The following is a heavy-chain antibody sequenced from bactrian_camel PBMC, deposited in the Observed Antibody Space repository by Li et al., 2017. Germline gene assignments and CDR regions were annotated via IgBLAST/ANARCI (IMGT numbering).Heavy chain of an antibody. D-gene: IGHD2*01. Sequence: HVQLVESGGGSVQAGGSLRLSCAVSGRGDSNYCMGWFRQAPGKEREGIATINTRGGSEFYADSVKGRFTVSKDNAKNTLYLQMNSLKPEDTTMYYCAAFCSGGYWSFKYWGQGTQVTVS. CDR2: INTRGGSE. J-gene: IGHJ4*01. V-gene: IGHV3S54*01. CDR3: AAFCSGGYWSFKY. CDR1: GRGDSNYC.